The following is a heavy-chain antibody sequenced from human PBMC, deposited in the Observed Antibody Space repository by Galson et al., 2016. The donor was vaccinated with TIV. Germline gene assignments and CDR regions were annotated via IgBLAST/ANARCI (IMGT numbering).Heavy chain of an antibody. Sequence: TLSLTCSVSGGSISRGVYYWSWIRQPAGKPLEWIGRIFTSGSLNYNPSFESRVTISMDTSRNQFSLTLTSVTAADTAVYYCARDDEKNAVNGGGGFYMDIWGKGTTVTVSS. V-gene: IGHV4-61*02. CDR3: ARDDEKNAVNGGGGFYMDI. CDR2: IFTSGSL. CDR1: GGSISRGVYY. D-gene: IGHD2-8*01. J-gene: IGHJ6*03.